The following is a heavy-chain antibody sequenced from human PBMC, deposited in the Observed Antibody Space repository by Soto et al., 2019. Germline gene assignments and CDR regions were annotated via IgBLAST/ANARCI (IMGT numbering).Heavy chain of an antibody. J-gene: IGHJ5*02. V-gene: IGHV1-18*01. CDR3: ARDLKSTNGVWVNWLDS. D-gene: IGHD2-8*01. CDR2: ISAYNGNT. CDR1: GYTFTSYG. Sequence: ASVKGSCKASGYTFTSYGISWVRQAPGQGLEWMGWISAYNGNTNYAQKLQGRVTMTTDTSTSTAYMELRSLRSDDTAVYYCARDLKSTNGVWVNWLDSCGQGTVVIVYS.